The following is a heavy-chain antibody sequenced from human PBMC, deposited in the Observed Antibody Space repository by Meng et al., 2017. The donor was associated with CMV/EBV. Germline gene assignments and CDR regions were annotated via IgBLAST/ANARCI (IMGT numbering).Heavy chain of an antibody. Sequence: GGSLRLSCAASGFTVSSNYMSWVRQAPGQGLEWVSVIYSGGSTYYADSVKGRFTISRDNSKNTLYLQMNSLRAEDTAVYYCAREVGYSYGDNWFDPWGQGTLVTVSS. D-gene: IGHD5-18*01. CDR3: AREVGYSYGDNWFDP. CDR1: GFTVSSNY. V-gene: IGHV3-53*01. CDR2: IYSGGST. J-gene: IGHJ5*02.